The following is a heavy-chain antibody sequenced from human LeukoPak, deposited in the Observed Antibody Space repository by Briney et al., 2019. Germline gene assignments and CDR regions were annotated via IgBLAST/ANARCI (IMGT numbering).Heavy chain of an antibody. J-gene: IGHJ6*02. CDR3: AREARLASAAGLDV. V-gene: IGHV4-4*07. CDR1: GGSISGCY. Sequence: PSETLSLTCNVFGGSISGCYWSWIRQPAGKGLEWIGRLYGSATIKYNPSLRSRLSLSGDTSKNQFSLKLSSVTAADTAVYYCAREARLASAAGLDVWGQGTMVTVS. CDR2: LYGSATI. D-gene: IGHD5-12*01.